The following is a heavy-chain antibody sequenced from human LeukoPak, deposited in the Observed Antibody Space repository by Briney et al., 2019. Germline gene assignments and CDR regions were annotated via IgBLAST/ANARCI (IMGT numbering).Heavy chain of an antibody. J-gene: IGHJ4*02. CDR3: SREGRQDYVYFDY. V-gene: IGHV4-59*01. D-gene: IGHD4-17*01. CDR2: INYSGNT. Sequence: PSETLSLTCTVAGGSINSYYWSSVRQPPGKGLEWLGYINYSGNTDYNPSLKSRVTTSVDTSKNQFSLKVISVTAADTAVYYCSREGRQDYVYFDYWGQGTLVTVSS. CDR1: GGSINSYY.